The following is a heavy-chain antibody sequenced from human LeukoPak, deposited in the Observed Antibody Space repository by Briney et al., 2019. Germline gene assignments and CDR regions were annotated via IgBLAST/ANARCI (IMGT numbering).Heavy chain of an antibody. CDR1: EFTFGAYV. Sequence: PGGSLRLSCAASEFTFGAYVMHWVRQAPGKGLEWVSGINWNSGNIAYADSVKGRFTISRDNAKNSLYLQMDSLRAEDTAVYYCARESMDNWNLGDYHYYMDVWGKGTTVTVSS. D-gene: IGHD1-20*01. V-gene: IGHV3-9*01. J-gene: IGHJ6*03. CDR2: INWNSGNI. CDR3: ARESMDNWNLGDYHYYMDV.